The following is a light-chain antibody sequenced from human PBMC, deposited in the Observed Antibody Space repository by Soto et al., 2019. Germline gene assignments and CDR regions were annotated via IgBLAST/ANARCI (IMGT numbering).Light chain of an antibody. J-gene: IGKJ3*01. CDR1: QSVNNNY. Sequence: EIVLTQSPGTLSLSPGERATLSCRASQSVNNNYLAWYQQKPGQPPRLLIYGASSRAIGIPDRFSGGGSGTDFTRTISRLEHEDFAVYYCQKYGSSYTFGPGTKVDIK. CDR3: QKYGSSYT. CDR2: GAS. V-gene: IGKV3-20*01.